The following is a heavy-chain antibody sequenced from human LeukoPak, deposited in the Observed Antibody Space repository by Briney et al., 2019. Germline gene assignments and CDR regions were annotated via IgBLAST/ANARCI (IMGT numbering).Heavy chain of an antibody. CDR3: AKGSGGDFWSGLYYYYYMDV. J-gene: IGHJ6*03. CDR2: ISYDGSNK. CDR1: GFTFSSYG. V-gene: IGHV3-30*18. Sequence: GGSLRLSCAASGFTFSSYGMHWVRQAPGKGLEWVAVISYDGSNKYYADSVKGRFTISRDNSKNTLYLQMNSLRAEDTAVYYCAKGSGGDFWSGLYYYYYMDVWGKGTTVTVSS. D-gene: IGHD3-3*01.